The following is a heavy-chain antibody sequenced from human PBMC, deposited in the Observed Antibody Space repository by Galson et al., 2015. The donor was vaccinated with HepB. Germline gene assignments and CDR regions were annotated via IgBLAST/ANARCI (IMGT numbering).Heavy chain of an antibody. CDR1: GGTFSSYA. V-gene: IGHV1-69*10. D-gene: IGHD5-18*01. CDR3: ARDPRGANVDTAMVTLYNYGMDV. Sequence: SVKVSCKASGGTFSSYAISWVRQAPGQGLEWMGGIIPIFGIANYAQKFQGRVTITADKSTSTAYMELSSLRSEDTAVYYCARDPRGANVDTAMVTLYNYGMDVWGQGTTVTVSS. CDR2: IIPIFGIA. J-gene: IGHJ6*02.